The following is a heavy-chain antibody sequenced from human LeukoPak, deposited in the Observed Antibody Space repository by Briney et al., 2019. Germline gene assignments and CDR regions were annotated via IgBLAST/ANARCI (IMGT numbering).Heavy chain of an antibody. D-gene: IGHD4-11*01. CDR1: GFTFSSYW. CDR2: IKQDGSEK. J-gene: IGHJ3*02. Sequence: PGGSLGLSCAASGFTFSSYWMSWVRQAPGKGLEWVANIKQDGSEKYYVDSVKGRFTISRDNAKNSLYLQMNSLRAEDTAVYYCARVDYRGAFDIWGQGTMVTVSS. V-gene: IGHV3-7*01. CDR3: ARVDYRGAFDI.